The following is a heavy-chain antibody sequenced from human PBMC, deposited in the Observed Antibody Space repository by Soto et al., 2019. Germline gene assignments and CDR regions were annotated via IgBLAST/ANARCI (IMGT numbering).Heavy chain of an antibody. CDR3: ARDRITIFGVFVPYRNRGGMDV. J-gene: IGHJ6*02. CDR1: GGSISSGDYY. V-gene: IGHV4-30-4*01. Sequence: SETLSLTCTVSGGSISSGDYYWSWIRQPPGKGLEWIGYIYYSGSTYYNPSLKSRVTISVDTSKNQFSLKLSSVTAADTAVYYCARDRITIFGVFVPYRNRGGMDVWGQGTTVTVSS. D-gene: IGHD3-3*01. CDR2: IYYSGST.